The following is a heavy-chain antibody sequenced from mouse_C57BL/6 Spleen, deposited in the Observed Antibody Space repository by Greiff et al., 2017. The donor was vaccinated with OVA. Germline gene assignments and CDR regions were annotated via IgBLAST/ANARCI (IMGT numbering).Heavy chain of an antibody. CDR3: ARESTVVATDYAMDY. V-gene: IGHV1-82*01. Sequence: VQLVESGPELVKPGASVKISCKASGYAFSSSWMNWVKQRPGKGLEWIGRIYPGDGDTNYNGKFKGKATLTADKSSSTAYMQLSSLTSEDSAVYFCARESTVVATDYAMDYWGQGTSVTVSS. J-gene: IGHJ4*01. CDR2: IYPGDGDT. D-gene: IGHD1-1*01. CDR1: GYAFSSSW.